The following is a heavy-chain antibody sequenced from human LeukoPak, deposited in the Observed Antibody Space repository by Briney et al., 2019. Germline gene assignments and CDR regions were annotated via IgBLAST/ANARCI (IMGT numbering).Heavy chain of an antibody. CDR3: ARDSGSGNYEG. CDR2: ITSSRTT. CDR1: GDSVTSSYY. Sequence: PSETLSLTCAVSGDSVTSSYYWNWIRQPAGKGLEWIGRITSSRTTNYNPSLKSRLTMSVDTSKNQFSLRLSSVTAADTAVYYCARDSGSGNYEGWGQGTLVTVSS. V-gene: IGHV4-4*07. J-gene: IGHJ4*02. D-gene: IGHD3-10*01.